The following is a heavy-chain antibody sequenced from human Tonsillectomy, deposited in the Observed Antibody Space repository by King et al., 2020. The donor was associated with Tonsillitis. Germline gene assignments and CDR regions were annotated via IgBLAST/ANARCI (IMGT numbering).Heavy chain of an antibody. CDR2: IYYSGST. D-gene: IGHD1-26*01. V-gene: IGHV4-59*01. CDR1: GGSISSYY. J-gene: IGHJ3*02. Sequence: PLQESGPGLVKPSETLSLTCTVSGGSISSYYWSWIRQPPGKGLEWIGYIYYSGSTNYNPSLKSRVTISVDTSKNQFSLKLSSVTAADTAVYYCARDREWELGGAFDIWGQGTMVTVSS. CDR3: ARDREWELGGAFDI.